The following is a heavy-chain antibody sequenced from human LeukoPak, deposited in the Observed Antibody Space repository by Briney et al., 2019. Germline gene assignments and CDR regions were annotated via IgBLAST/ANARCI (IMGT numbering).Heavy chain of an antibody. CDR1: GYTFTNYG. CDR2: ISAYNGNT. CDR3: ARDSVGANNWFDP. J-gene: IGHJ5*02. D-gene: IGHD1-26*01. Sequence: ASVKVSCKTSGYTFTNYGLSWVRQAPGQGLEWMGWISAYNGNTNYAQKLQGRVTMTTDTSTSTAYMELRSLRSDDTAVYYCARDSVGANNWFDPWGQGTLVTVSS. V-gene: IGHV1-18*01.